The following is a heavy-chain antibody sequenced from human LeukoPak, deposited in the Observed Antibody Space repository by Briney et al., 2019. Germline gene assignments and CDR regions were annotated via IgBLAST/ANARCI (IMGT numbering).Heavy chain of an antibody. J-gene: IGHJ4*02. D-gene: IGHD1-1*01. CDR1: GYTFTSYY. CDR2: INPSGGST. CDR3: ARDPNEQISAFDY. Sequence: GAXVKVSCKASGYTFTSYYMHWVRQAPGQGLEWMGIINPSGGSTIYAQKFQGRVTMTRDTSTSTVYMELSSLRSEDTAVYYCARDPNEQISAFDYWGQGTLITVSS. V-gene: IGHV1-46*01.